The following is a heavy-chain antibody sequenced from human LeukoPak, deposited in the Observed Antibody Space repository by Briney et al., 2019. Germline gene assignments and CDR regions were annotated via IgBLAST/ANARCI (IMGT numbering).Heavy chain of an antibody. D-gene: IGHD3-22*01. CDR3: ARAPSEIGGYYPEYFGH. CDR1: GFTFSTYW. J-gene: IGHJ1*01. CDR2: NKSDGST. V-gene: IGHV3-74*01. Sequence: GGSLRLSCAPSGFTFSTYWMHCVRHAPDKGLVCVSRNKSDGSTNYADSAKGRFTISRDNANNTLSLQMNSLRPEDTGVYYSARAPSEIGGYYPEYFGHWGQGTLVTVSS.